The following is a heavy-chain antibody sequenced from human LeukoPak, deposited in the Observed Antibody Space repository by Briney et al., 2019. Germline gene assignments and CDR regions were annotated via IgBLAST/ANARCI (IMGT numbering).Heavy chain of an antibody. CDR2: IYTSGST. V-gene: IGHV4-61*02. J-gene: IGHJ4*02. CDR1: GGSISSGDYY. Sequence: PSETLSLTCTVSGGSISSGDYYWSWIRQPAGKGLEWIGRIYTSGSTNYNPSLKSRVTISVDTSKNQFSLKLSSVTAADTAVYYCAREVRFLEWLPHAFDYWGQGTLVTVSS. CDR3: AREVRFLEWLPHAFDY. D-gene: IGHD3-3*01.